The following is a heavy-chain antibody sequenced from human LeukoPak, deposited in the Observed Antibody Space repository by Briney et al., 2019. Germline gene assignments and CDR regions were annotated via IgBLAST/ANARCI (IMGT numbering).Heavy chain of an antibody. Sequence: GGSLRLSCAASGFTFNSHSMSWVRQAPGMGLEWVSVVSTNGDVTFYADSVKGRFTISRDNSKNTLFLQMNSLRAEDTAVYYCAKLSLSGRSQSADYWGQGTLVTVSS. D-gene: IGHD3-10*01. V-gene: IGHV3-23*01. CDR1: GFTFNSHS. J-gene: IGHJ4*02. CDR2: VSTNGDVT. CDR3: AKLSLSGRSQSADY.